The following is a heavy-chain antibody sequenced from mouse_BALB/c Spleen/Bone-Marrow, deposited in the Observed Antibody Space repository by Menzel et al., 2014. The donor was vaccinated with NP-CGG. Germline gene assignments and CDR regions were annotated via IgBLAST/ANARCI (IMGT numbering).Heavy chain of an antibody. V-gene: IGHV1-80*01. Sequence: QVQLQQSGAELVRPGSSVKISCKASGYAFSTYWMNWVKQRPGQGLEWIGQIYPGDGDTNYHGKFKGKATLTADKSSXTAYMQLSSLTSEDSAIYFGAMGLRAYWGQGTLVTVSA. CDR1: GYAFSTYW. CDR3: AMGLRAY. J-gene: IGHJ3*01. CDR2: IYPGDGDT.